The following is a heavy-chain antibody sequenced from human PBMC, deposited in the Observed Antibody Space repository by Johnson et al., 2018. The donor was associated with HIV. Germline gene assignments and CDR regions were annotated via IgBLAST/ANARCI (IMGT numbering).Heavy chain of an antibody. V-gene: IGHV3-15*01. Sequence: VQLVESGGGLVKPGGSLRLSCAASGFTFSNAWMSWVRQAPGKGLEWVGRIKSKTDGGTTDYAAPVKGRFTISRDDSKNTLYLQMNSLRAEDSAIYYCAKGWVGGDYVSDAFDIWGQGTMVTVSS. CDR3: AKGWVGGDYVSDAFDI. D-gene: IGHD4-17*01. CDR1: GFTFSNAW. J-gene: IGHJ3*02. CDR2: IKSKTDGGTT.